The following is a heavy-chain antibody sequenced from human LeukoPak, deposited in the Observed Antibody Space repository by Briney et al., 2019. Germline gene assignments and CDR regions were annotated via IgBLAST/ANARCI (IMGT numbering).Heavy chain of an antibody. CDR3: ARTAAGPLYYYYYMDV. J-gene: IGHJ6*03. D-gene: IGHD6-13*01. CDR2: ISYDGSNK. V-gene: IGHV3-30*04. CDR1: GFTFSSYT. Sequence: GGSLRLSCAASGFTFSSYTMNWVRQAPGKGLEWVAVISYDGSNKLYEDSVKGRFTISRDNSENTLYLQMNSLRAEDTAVYYCARTAAGPLYYYYYMDVWGKGTTVTISS.